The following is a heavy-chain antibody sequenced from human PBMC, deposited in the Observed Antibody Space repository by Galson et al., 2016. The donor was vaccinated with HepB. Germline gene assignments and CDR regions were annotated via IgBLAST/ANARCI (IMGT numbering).Heavy chain of an antibody. CDR1: DYTLTSYG. CDR2: ISAYNDKT. V-gene: IGHV1-18*01. Sequence: CKASDYTLTSYGITWVRQAPGQGLEWMGWISAYNDKTNYAQKLKGRVTMTTDTSTNTAYMELRSLRSDDTAVYYCARVRDSSGWYQIRYFDLWGRGTLVTVSS. CDR3: ARVRDSSGWYQIRYFDL. J-gene: IGHJ2*01. D-gene: IGHD6-19*01.